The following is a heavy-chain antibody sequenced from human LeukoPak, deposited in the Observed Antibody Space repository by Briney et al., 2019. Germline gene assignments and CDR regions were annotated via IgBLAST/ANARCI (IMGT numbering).Heavy chain of an antibody. V-gene: IGHV1-69*04. CDR1: GGTFSSYA. Sequence: SVKVSCKASGGTFSSYAISWVRQAPGQGLEWMGRIIPILGIANYAQKFQGRVTITADKSTSTAYMELSSLRSEDTAVYYCARDDCSGGSCYSGYWGQGTLVTVSS. CDR2: IIPILGIA. J-gene: IGHJ4*02. D-gene: IGHD2-15*01. CDR3: ARDDCSGGSCYSGY.